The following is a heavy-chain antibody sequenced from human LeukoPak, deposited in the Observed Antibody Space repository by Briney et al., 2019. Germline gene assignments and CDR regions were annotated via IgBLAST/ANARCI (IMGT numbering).Heavy chain of an antibody. Sequence: PSETLSPTCAVYGGSFSGYYWSWIRQPPGKGLGWIGEINHSGSTNYNPSLKSRVTISVDTSKNQFSLKLSSVTAADTAVYYCARGPVYCGGDCYSPFDYWGQGTLVTVSS. CDR1: GGSFSGYY. CDR2: INHSGST. V-gene: IGHV4-34*01. D-gene: IGHD2-21*02. CDR3: ARGPVYCGGDCYSPFDY. J-gene: IGHJ4*02.